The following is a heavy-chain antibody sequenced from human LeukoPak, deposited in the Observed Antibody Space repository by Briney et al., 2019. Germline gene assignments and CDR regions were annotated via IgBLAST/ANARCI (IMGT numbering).Heavy chain of an antibody. D-gene: IGHD3-16*01. CDR1: GFRFGGFW. J-gene: IGHJ3*02. CDR2: INQDGSEK. CDR3: TRDVREAYDI. Sequence: GGSLRLSCEASGFRFGGFWMNWDRQAPGKGPERVANINQDGSEKLYVDSVKGRFTISRDNAKNSLYLQMNSLRVEDTAVYYCTRDVREAYDIWGHGTMVTVSS. V-gene: IGHV3-7*01.